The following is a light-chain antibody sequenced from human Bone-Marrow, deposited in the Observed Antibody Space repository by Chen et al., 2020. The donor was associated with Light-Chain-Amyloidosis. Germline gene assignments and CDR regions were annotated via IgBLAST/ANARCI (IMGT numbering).Light chain of an antibody. CDR3: CSQTTFSTLKV. V-gene: IGLV2-14*03. CDR2: DVS. J-gene: IGLJ2*01. Sequence: QSAVTQPASVSGSPGQSITISCTGTSSDVGSSEFVFWYHQHPGKAPQLIIFDVSNRPSGVSSLFSGSKSGNTASLFISGLQAEDEADYYFCSQTTFSTLKVFGGGTQLTVL. CDR1: SSDVGSSEF.